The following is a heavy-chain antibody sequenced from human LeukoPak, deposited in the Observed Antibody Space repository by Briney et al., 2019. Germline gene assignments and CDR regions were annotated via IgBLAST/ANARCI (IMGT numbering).Heavy chain of an antibody. Sequence: SETLSLTCTVSGGSISSYYWSWIRQPPGKGLEWIGEINHSGSTNYNPSLKSRVTISVDTSKNQFSLKLSSVTAADTAVYYCARVKLAYYYASAYAFDIWGQGTMVTVSS. V-gene: IGHV4-34*01. CDR3: ARVKLAYYYASAYAFDI. D-gene: IGHD3-10*01. CDR2: INHSGST. CDR1: GGSISSYY. J-gene: IGHJ3*02.